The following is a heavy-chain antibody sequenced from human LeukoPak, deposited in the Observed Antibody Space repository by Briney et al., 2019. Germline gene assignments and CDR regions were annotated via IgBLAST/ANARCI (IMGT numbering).Heavy chain of an antibody. V-gene: IGHV3-33*01. CDR2: IWYDGSNK. CDR1: GFTFRNHG. CDR3: VRDRSARYLDY. Sequence: PGRSLRLSCAASGFTFRNHGMHWVRQAPDKGLEWVAVIWYDGSNKYYGGSVKGRFTISRDNSKNMLYLQINSLRAEDTAVYFCVRDRSARYLDYWGQETLVTVSS. J-gene: IGHJ4*02.